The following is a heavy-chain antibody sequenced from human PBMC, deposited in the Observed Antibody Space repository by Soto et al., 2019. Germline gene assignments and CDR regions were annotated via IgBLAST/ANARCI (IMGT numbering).Heavy chain of an antibody. Sequence: AGGSLRLSCAASGSTFSDHYMDWVRQAPGKGLEWVGRTRNKANSYTTEYAASVKGRFTISRDDSKNSLYLQMNSLKTEDTAVYYCARVHDSTRGQGTLVTVSS. V-gene: IGHV3-72*01. CDR2: TRNKANSYTT. CDR3: ARVHDST. CDR1: GSTFSDHY. D-gene: IGHD2-15*01. J-gene: IGHJ4*02.